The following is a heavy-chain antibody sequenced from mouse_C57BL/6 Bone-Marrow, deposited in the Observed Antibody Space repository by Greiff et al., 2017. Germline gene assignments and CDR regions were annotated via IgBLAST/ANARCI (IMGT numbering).Heavy chain of an antibody. CDR3: AKQIYYYGCSDGSAMDY. Sequence: VKLQESGPGLVAPSQSLSITCTVSGFSLTSYGVDWVRQPPGKGLEWLGVIWGGGSTNYTSALMSRLSISKDNSKSQVFLKMNSLQTEDTDMYYCAKQIYYYGCSDGSAMDYWGQGTSVTVSS. V-gene: IGHV2-9*01. J-gene: IGHJ4*01. D-gene: IGHD1-1*01. CDR1: GFSLTSYG. CDR2: IWGGGST.